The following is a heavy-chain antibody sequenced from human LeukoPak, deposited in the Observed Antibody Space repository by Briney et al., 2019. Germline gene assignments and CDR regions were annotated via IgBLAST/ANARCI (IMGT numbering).Heavy chain of an antibody. Sequence: GGSLRLSCTASGFTFSKYSMNWVRQAPGKGLEWVSYNDDSGTMNYADSVKGRFTISRDNPNNSLYLQMNSLRAEDTAIYYCAREPGSHYFDYWGQGTLVTVSS. CDR1: GFTFSKYS. V-gene: IGHV3-48*04. CDR2: NDDSGTM. J-gene: IGHJ4*02. CDR3: AREPGSHYFDY.